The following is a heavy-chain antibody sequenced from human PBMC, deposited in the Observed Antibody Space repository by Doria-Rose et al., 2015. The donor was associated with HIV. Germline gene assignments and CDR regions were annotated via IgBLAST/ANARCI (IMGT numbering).Heavy chain of an antibody. CDR3: ARGLLRGGWNDVDYYYGMDV. J-gene: IGHJ6*02. Sequence: QVQLQESGAGLVKPSETLSLTCAVFGGSFSGYYWSWIRQPPGKGLEWIGEINHHGSTNYKPSLKSRVTISLDTSKNLFSLKLSSVTAADTAVYYCARGLLRGGWNDVDYYYGMDVWGQGTTVTVSS. CDR2: INHHGST. CDR1: GGSFSGYY. D-gene: IGHD1-1*01. V-gene: IGHV4-34*01.